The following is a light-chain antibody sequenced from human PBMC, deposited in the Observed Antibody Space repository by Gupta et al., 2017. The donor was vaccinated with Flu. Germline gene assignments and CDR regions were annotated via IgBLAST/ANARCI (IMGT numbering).Light chain of an antibody. J-gene: IGKJ4*01. CDR3: QQSDSTPSLT. V-gene: IGKV1-39*01. Sequence: DIQMTQSPSSLSASVGDRVTITCRASQSISSYLNWYQQKPGKAPKLLIYAASSLQSGVPSRFSGSGSGTDFTLTISSRQPEDFAAYYCQQSDSTPSLTFGGGTXVEIK. CDR1: QSISSY. CDR2: AAS.